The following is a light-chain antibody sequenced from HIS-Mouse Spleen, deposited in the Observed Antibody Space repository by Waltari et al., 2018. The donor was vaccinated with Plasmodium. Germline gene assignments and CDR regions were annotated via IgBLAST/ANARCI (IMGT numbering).Light chain of an antibody. CDR3: QQYNNWPRGT. CDR2: GAS. J-gene: IGKJ1*01. Sequence: EIVMTQSPATLSVSPGERATLSCRASQSVSSNLAWYQQKPGQAPRLLIYGASTRATGIPDRFSGSGSGTEFTLTISSMQSEDFAVDYCQQYNNWPRGTFGQGTKVEIK. CDR1: QSVSSN. V-gene: IGKV3-15*01.